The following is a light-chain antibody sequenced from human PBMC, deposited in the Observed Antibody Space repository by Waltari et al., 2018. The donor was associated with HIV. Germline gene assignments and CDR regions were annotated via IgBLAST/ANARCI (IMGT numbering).Light chain of an antibody. CDR3: QQYYDTPRT. CDR2: CAS. V-gene: IGKV4-1*01. J-gene: IGKJ1*01. CDR1: QNLLYTSNNRNY. Sequence: DIVMTQSPDSLAVSLGERATINCMSSQNLLYTSNNRNYLAWYQKKPGQPPKLLFYCASTRNPWVPDRFSGSGSGTDFTLTISSLQAEDVAFYYCQQYYDTPRTFGQGTKVEVK.